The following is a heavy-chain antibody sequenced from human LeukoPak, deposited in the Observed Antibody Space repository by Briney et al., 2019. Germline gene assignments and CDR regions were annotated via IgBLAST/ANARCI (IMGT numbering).Heavy chain of an antibody. CDR2: ISWNSGNI. Sequence: GRSLRLSCAASGFTFDDYAMHWVRQGSGKGLEWVSGISWNSGNIDYADSVKGRFTISRDNAKNSLYLQMNSLRAEDTALYYCAKGYGSGSYYPFDYWGQGTLVTVSS. CDR1: GFTFDDYA. V-gene: IGHV3-9*01. CDR3: AKGYGSGSYYPFDY. J-gene: IGHJ4*02. D-gene: IGHD3-10*01.